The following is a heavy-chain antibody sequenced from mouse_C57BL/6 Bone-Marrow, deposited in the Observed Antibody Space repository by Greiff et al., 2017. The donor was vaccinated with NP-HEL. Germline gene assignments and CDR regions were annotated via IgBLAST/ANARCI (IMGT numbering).Heavy chain of an antibody. CDR3: AREKISGYLFAY. D-gene: IGHD3-2*02. J-gene: IGHJ3*01. Sequence: VQRVESGPGLVQPSQSLSITCTVSGFSLTSYGVHWVRQSPGKGLEWLGVIWSGGSTDYNAAFISRLSISKDNSKSQVFFKMNSLQADDTAIYYCAREKISGYLFAYWGQGTLVTVSA. V-gene: IGHV2-2*01. CDR1: GFSLTSYG. CDR2: IWSGGST.